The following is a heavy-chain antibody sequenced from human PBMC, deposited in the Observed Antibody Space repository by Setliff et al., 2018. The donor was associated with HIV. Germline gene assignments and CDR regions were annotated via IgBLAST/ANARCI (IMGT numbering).Heavy chain of an antibody. CDR2: INHYGST. CDR1: GGSFSGYY. J-gene: IGHJ4*02. D-gene: IGHD1-20*01. Sequence: PSETLSLTCAVYGGSFSGYYWSWIRQPPGKGLEWIGEINHYGSTNYNPSLKSRVTISVDTSKNQFSLKLSSVTAADTAVYYCAGLTGTDFDYWGPGTLVTVSS. V-gene: IGHV4-34*01. CDR3: AGLTGTDFDY.